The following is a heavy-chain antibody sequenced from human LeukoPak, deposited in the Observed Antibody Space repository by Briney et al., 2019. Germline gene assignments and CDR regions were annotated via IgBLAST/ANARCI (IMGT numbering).Heavy chain of an antibody. D-gene: IGHD3-22*01. CDR3: ARGRDSSGYYSFNFDY. CDR2: VYYSGST. V-gene: IGHV4-4*02. Sequence: PSETLSLTCAVSGGSISSSNWWSWVRQPPGKGLEWIGSVYYSGSTYFNPSLKTRVTISVDTSKNQFSLKLSSVTAADTAVYYCARGRDSSGYYSFNFDYWGQGTLVTVSS. CDR1: GGSISSSNW. J-gene: IGHJ4*02.